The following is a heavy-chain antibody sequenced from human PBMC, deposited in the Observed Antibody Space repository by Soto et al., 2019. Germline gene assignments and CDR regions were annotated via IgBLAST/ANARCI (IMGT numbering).Heavy chain of an antibody. CDR1: GFTVSSNY. V-gene: IGHV3-53*01. J-gene: IGHJ6*02. D-gene: IGHD3-22*01. CDR2: IYSGGST. CDR3: ARDLIDTWYYYDSSGHSPYYGMDV. Sequence: GGSLRLSCAASGFTVSSNYMSWVRQAPGKGLEWVSVIYSGGSTYYADSVKGRFTISRDNSKNTLYLQMNSLRAEDTAVYYCARDLIDTWYYYDSSGHSPYYGMDVWGQGTTVTVSS.